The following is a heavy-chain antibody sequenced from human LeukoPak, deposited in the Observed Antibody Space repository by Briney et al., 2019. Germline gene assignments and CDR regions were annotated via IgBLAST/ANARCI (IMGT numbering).Heavy chain of an antibody. CDR3: ARGGSGSYLGAHYYYMDV. V-gene: IGHV4-61*02. CDR2: IYTSGST. Sequence: SETLSLTCTVSGGSISSGSYYWSWIRQPAGKGLEWIGRIYTSGSTNYNPSLKSRVTISVDTSKNQFSLKLSSVTAADTAVYYCARGGSGSYLGAHYYYMDVWGKGTTVTVSS. J-gene: IGHJ6*03. D-gene: IGHD3-10*01. CDR1: GGSISSGSYY.